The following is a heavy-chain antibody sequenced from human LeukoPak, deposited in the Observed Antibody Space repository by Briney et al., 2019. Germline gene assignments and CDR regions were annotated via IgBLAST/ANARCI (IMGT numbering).Heavy chain of an antibody. CDR3: ATLVGARNNHYFDY. CDR2: IYYSGSS. D-gene: IGHD1-26*01. V-gene: IGHV4-39*02. J-gene: IGHJ4*02. CDR1: GGSISSCSYY. Sequence: WETLSLTCTVSGGSISSCSYYWGRLRQPPGMGLEWIGSIYYSGSSYYNPSLKSRVSISVNTSKNHSSLKLSSVTAAETAVYYCATLVGARNNHYFDYWGQGTLVTVSS.